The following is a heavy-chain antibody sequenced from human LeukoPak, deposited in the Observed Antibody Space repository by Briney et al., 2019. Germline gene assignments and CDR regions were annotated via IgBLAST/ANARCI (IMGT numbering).Heavy chain of an antibody. V-gene: IGHV4-59*11. CDR1: GDSFSSHY. CDR3: ARDLVTVTKGFDI. J-gene: IGHJ3*02. CDR2: ISHIGRT. Sequence: SETLSLTCAVSGDSFSSHYWTWIRQSPGTGLERIGYISHIGRTNYNPSLKSRVTISIDPSKNHFSLKLRSVTAADTAVYYCARDLVTVTKGFDIWGQGTMVSVSS. D-gene: IGHD4-17*01.